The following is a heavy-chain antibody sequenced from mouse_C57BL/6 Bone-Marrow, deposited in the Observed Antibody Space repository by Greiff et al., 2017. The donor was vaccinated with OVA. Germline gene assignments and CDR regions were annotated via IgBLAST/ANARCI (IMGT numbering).Heavy chain of an antibody. CDR1: GFTFSSYG. CDR2: ISSGGSYT. Sequence: EVKLVESGGDLVKPGGSLKLSCAASGFTFSSYGMSWVRQTPDKRLEWVATISSGGSYTYYPDSVKGRFTISRDNAKNTLYLQMSSLKSEDTAMYYCARRYFDVWSTGTTVTVSS. V-gene: IGHV5-6*02. CDR3: ARRYFDV. J-gene: IGHJ1*03.